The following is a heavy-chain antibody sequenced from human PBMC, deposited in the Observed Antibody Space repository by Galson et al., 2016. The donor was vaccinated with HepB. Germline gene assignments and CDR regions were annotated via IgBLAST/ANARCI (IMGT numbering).Heavy chain of an antibody. Sequence: LSLTCTVSGGSISSGDYYWSWIRQPPGRGLEWIGYICYSGTTYYNPSLKSRVTISVDTSKNQFSLKLGSVTAADTAVYYCASDLGRYYYDSSGYYTWGQGTLVTVSS. V-gene: IGHV4-30-4*01. CDR3: ASDLGRYYYDSSGYYT. D-gene: IGHD3-22*01. CDR2: ICYSGTT. J-gene: IGHJ5*02. CDR1: GGSISSGDYY.